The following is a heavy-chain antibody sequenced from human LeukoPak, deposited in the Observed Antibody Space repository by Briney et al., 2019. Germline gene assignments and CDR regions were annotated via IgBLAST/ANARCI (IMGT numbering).Heavy chain of an antibody. CDR1: GGSISSYY. CDR3: ARDSLDGSPDY. J-gene: IGHJ4*02. V-gene: IGHV4-59*01. Sequence: SETLSPTCTVSGGSISSYYWSWIRQPPGKGLEWIGYIYYSGSTKYNPSLKSRVTISVDTSKNQFSLKLSSVTAADTAVYYCARDSLDGSPDYWGQGTLVTVSS. D-gene: IGHD1-26*01. CDR2: IYYSGST.